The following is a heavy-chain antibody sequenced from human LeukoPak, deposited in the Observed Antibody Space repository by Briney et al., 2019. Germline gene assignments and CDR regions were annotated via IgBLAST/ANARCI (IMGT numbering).Heavy chain of an antibody. J-gene: IGHJ4*02. CDR2: IKQDGSEK. CDR3: ARGGQRYFDY. Sequence: PGGSLRLSCAASGFTFSSYGMHWVRQAPGKGLEWVANIKQDGSEKYYVDSVKGRFTISRDNAKNSLYLQMNSLRAEDTAVYYCARGGQRYFDYWGQGTLVTVSS. CDR1: GFTFSSYG. V-gene: IGHV3-7*01. D-gene: IGHD6-25*01.